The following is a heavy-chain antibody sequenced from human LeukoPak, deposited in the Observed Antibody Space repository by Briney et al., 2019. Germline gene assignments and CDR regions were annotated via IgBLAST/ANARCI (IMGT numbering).Heavy chain of an antibody. Sequence: GGSLRLSCVASGFIVNTKYMSWARQAPGKGLEWVPVIYSGGTTYYADSVRGRFTISRDDSKNSVFPQMNSLTAEDTAVYYCARDVAVASEDWGQGTLVTVSS. D-gene: IGHD6-19*01. CDR2: IYSGGTT. CDR1: GFIVNTKY. J-gene: IGHJ4*02. V-gene: IGHV3-53*01. CDR3: ARDVAVASED.